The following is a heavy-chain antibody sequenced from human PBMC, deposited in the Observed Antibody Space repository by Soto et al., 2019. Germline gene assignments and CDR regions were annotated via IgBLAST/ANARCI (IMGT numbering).Heavy chain of an antibody. CDR3: AKGYCSGGSCYSEYFDY. Sequence: GGSLRLSCAASGFTFSSYGMHWVRQAPGKGLEWVAVISYDGSNKYYADSVKGRFTISRDNSKNTLYLQMNSLRAEDTAVYYCAKGYCSGGSCYSEYFDYWGQGTLVTVSS. CDR2: ISYDGSNK. J-gene: IGHJ4*02. CDR1: GFTFSSYG. V-gene: IGHV3-30*18. D-gene: IGHD2-15*01.